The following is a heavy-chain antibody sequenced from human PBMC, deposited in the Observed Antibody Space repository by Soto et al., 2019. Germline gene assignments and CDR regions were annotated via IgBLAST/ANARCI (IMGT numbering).Heavy chain of an antibody. D-gene: IGHD2-8*01. V-gene: IGHV3-30*18. CDR1: GFTFSSYG. CDR3: AKLRDFVVLPAGILDY. Sequence: GGSLRLSCAASGFTFSSYGMHWVRQAPGKGLEWVAVISYDGSNKYYAGSVKGRFTISRDNSKNTLYLQMNSLRTEDTAIYYCAKLRDFVVLPAGILDYWGPGTLVTVS. J-gene: IGHJ4*02. CDR2: ISYDGSNK.